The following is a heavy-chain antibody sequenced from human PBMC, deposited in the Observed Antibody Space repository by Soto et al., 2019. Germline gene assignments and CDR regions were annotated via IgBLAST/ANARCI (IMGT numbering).Heavy chain of an antibody. D-gene: IGHD2-2*02. V-gene: IGHV3-23*01. CDR1: GFTFSSYA. CDR3: AKDSDEYRPGTNYFDY. CDR2: ISGSGGST. J-gene: IGHJ4*02. Sequence: GGSLRLSCAASGFTFSSYAMSWVRQAPGKGLEWVSAISGSGGSTYYADSVKGRFTISRDNSKNTLYLQMNSLRAEDTAVYYCAKDSDEYRPGTNYFDYWGQGTLVNVFS.